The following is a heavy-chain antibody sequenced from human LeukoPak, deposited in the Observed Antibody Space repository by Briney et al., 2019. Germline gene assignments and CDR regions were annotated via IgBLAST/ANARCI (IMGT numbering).Heavy chain of an antibody. J-gene: IGHJ4*02. D-gene: IGHD1-7*01. CDR3: ARRYGNWNSWDYYLHF. CDR2: IIPIFGTA. V-gene: IGHV1-69*05. CDR1: GGTFDSYA. Sequence: SSVTVSCKASGGTFDSYAISWVRQAPGQGLEWMGGIIPIFGTANYAQKFQVRGPLTTDESTCTAYMELSSLRSEDTSVHYCARRYGNWNSWDYYLHFWAEETLVRVP.